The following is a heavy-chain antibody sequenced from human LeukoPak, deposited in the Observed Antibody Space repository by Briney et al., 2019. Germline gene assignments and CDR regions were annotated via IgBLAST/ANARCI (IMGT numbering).Heavy chain of an antibody. Sequence: GGSLRLSCAASGFTFDDYAMHWVRQAPGKGLEWVSLISWDGGSTYYADSVKGRFTISRDNSKNSLYLQMNSLRAEDTALYYCAKESHHYFDYWGQGTLVTVSS. V-gene: IGHV3-43D*03. CDR1: GFTFDDYA. CDR2: ISWDGGST. J-gene: IGHJ4*02. CDR3: AKESHHYFDY.